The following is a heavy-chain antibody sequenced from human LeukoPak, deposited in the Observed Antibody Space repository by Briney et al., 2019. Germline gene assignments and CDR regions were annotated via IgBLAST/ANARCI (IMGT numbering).Heavy chain of an antibody. J-gene: IGHJ3*02. CDR1: GFPFSTHA. Sequence: GGSLRLSCAASGFPFSTHAMYWVRQAPGKGLQWVAFISYDGTIKYYVDSVKGRFTISRDNSKNTLYLQMNSLRAEDTAVYYSARESHTRAFDIWGQGTMVTVSS. V-gene: IGHV3-30-3*01. CDR2: ISYDGTIK. CDR3: ARESHTRAFDI.